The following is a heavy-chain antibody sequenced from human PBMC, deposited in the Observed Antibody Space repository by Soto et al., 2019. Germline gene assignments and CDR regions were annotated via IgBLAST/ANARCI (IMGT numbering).Heavy chain of an antibody. Sequence: EVQLVESGGGLVQPGGSLRLSCAASGFTFSAYDMHWVRQPTGKGLEWVSAIGTQHDTYYPDSVKGRFTISRENAKNSLYLQMNSLRTGDTAVYCWARQASYGHGWGGWFDPWGQGTLVTVSS. CDR2: IGTQHDT. D-gene: IGHD3-16*01. CDR1: GFTFSAYD. J-gene: IGHJ5*02. V-gene: IGHV3-13*01. CDR3: ARQASYGHGWGGWFDP.